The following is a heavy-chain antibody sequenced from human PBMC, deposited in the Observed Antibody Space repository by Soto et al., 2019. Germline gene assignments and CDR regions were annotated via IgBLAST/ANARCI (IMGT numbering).Heavy chain of an antibody. Sequence: QVQLVQSGTEVKKPGSSVKVSCKASGYTFTNYGITWVRQAPGEGLEWMGWISGYNGNTNYAQKVQGRVTMTTDTSTSTAYMEMRSLRSDDTAVFYGARSPEATGTSWLDPWGQGTLVTVSS. D-gene: IGHD1-7*01. V-gene: IGHV1-18*04. CDR3: ARSPEATGTSWLDP. J-gene: IGHJ5*02. CDR2: ISGYNGNT. CDR1: GYTFTNYG.